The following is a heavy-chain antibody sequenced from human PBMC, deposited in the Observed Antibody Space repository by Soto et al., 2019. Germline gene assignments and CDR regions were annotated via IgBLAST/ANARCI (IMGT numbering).Heavy chain of an antibody. CDR1: GFTFSNAW. CDR2: IKSKTDGGTT. Sequence: VGSLRLSCTASGFTFSNAWMNWVRKTPGKGLEWVGRIKSKTDGGTTDYAAPVKGRFTISRDDSKNTLYLQMNSLKTEDTAVYYCTTNNIAPYGMEVWGQGTTVTVSS. D-gene: IGHD6-13*01. CDR3: TTNNIAPYGMEV. V-gene: IGHV3-15*07. J-gene: IGHJ6*02.